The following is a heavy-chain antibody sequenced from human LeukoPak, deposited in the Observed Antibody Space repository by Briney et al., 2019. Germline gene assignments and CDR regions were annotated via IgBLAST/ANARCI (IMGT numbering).Heavy chain of an antibody. D-gene: IGHD2-15*01. Sequence: ASVKVSCKASGGTFSSYAITWVRQAPGQGLEWMGGIIPIFGTANYAQKFPGRVTITADKSTSTAYMELRSLRSDDTAVYYCARDNVRYCSGGSCYKLPNDAFDIWGQGTMVTVSS. V-gene: IGHV1-69*06. CDR3: ARDNVRYCSGGSCYKLPNDAFDI. CDR1: GGTFSSYA. CDR2: IIPIFGTA. J-gene: IGHJ3*02.